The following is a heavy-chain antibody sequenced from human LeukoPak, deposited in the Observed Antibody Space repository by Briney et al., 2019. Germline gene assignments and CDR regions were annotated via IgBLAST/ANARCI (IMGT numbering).Heavy chain of an antibody. CDR1: GFTVSSNY. CDR2: IYSGGST. V-gene: IGHV3-66*01. Sequence: GGSLRLSCAASGFTVSSNYMSWVREAPGKGLEWVSVIYSGGSTYYADSVKGRFTISRDNSKNTLYLQMNSLRAEDTAVYYCAKYPGMITFGGVIHSNNWFDPWGQGTLVTVSS. J-gene: IGHJ5*02. CDR3: AKYPGMITFGGVIHSNNWFDP. D-gene: IGHD3-16*02.